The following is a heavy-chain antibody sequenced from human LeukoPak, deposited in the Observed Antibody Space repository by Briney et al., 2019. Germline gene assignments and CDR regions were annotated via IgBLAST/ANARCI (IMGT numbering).Heavy chain of an antibody. V-gene: IGHV1-2*02. Sequence: ASVKVSCKASGYTFTGYYMHWVRQAPGQGLEWMGRINPNSGGTNYAQTVKGRVTMTRDTAISTAYMELSRLRSDDTAVYYCARSTVIPGCFDPWGQGTLVTVSS. J-gene: IGHJ5*02. CDR1: GYTFTGYY. CDR3: ARSTVIPGCFDP. CDR2: INPNSGGT. D-gene: IGHD4-11*01.